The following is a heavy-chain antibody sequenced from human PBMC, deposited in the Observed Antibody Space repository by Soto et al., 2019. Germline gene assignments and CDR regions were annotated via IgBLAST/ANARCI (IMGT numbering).Heavy chain of an antibody. D-gene: IGHD6-13*01. J-gene: IGHJ6*02. CDR1: GFTFSSYS. CDR3: ARAEAAGLYYYYGMDV. V-gene: IGHV3-21*01. CDR2: ISSSSSYI. Sequence: EVQLVESGGGLVKPGGSLRLSCAASGFTFSSYSMNWVRQAPGKGLEWVSSISSSSSYIYYADSVKGRFTISRDNAKNSLDLQMNSLRAEDTAVYYCARAEAAGLYYYYGMDVWGQGTTVTVSS.